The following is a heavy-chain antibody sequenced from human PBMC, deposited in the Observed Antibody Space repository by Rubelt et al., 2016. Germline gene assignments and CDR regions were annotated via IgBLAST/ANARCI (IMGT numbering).Heavy chain of an antibody. CDR3: ARRGDGYPVIAFDI. CDR1: GYSFIRNW. D-gene: IGHD5-24*01. J-gene: IGHJ3*02. V-gene: IGHV5-51*01. Sequence: EVQLVQSGAQVKKPGESLKISCKGSGYSFIRNWIGWVRQMPGKGMEWMGIIYPGDSDTRYSPSYQGQVTISSDKSISTAYLQWSNLKASDTAMYYCARRGDGYPVIAFDIWGQGTMVTVSS. CDR2: IYPGDSDT.